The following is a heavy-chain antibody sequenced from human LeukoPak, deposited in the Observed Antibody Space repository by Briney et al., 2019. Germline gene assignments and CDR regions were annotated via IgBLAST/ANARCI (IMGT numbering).Heavy chain of an antibody. Sequence: GGSLRLSCAASGFTVSSNYMSWVRQAPGKGLEWVSVIYSGGSTYYADSVKGRFTISRDNSKNTLYLQMSSLRAEDTAVYYCAKGSTTGGELRHDYWDQGTLVTVSS. CDR3: AKGSTTGGELRHDY. D-gene: IGHD1-7*01. CDR1: GFTVSSNY. CDR2: IYSGGST. J-gene: IGHJ4*02. V-gene: IGHV3-53*01.